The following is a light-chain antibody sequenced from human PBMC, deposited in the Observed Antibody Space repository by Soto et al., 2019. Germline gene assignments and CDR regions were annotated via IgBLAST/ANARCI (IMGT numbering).Light chain of an antibody. Sequence: EIVLTQSPGTLSLSPGERATLSCRSSQSVSSNYLAWYQQKPDQAPRLVIYDVSGRATGIPDRFSGSGSGTEFTLTISRLEPEDFAVYYCQQYGRSPTFGQGTKVEIK. J-gene: IGKJ1*01. V-gene: IGKV3-20*01. CDR3: QQYGRSPT. CDR1: QSVSSNY. CDR2: DVS.